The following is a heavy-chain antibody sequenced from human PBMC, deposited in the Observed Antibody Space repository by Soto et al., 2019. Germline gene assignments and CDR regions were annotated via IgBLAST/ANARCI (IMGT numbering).Heavy chain of an antibody. J-gene: IGHJ6*02. V-gene: IGHV4-39*01. CDR3: ASIEFRRVAKQPNEYYYGMAV. CDR2: IYYSGST. CDR1: GGSISSSSYY. Sequence: PSWPLLLTCSVSGGSISSSSYYWGWIRQPPGKGLEWIGSIYYSGSTYYNPSLKSRVTISVDTSKNQFSLKLSSVTAADKAVYYCASIEFRRVAKQPNEYYYGMAVWRQGTLGT. D-gene: IGHD5-12*01.